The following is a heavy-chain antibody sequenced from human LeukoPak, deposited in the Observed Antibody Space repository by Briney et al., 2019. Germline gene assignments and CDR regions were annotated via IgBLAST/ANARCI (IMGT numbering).Heavy chain of an antibody. V-gene: IGHV3-21*01. Sequence: KSGGSLRLSCAASGFTFGSYSMNWVRQAPGKGLEWVSSISSSSSYIYYADSVKGRFAISRDNAKNSLYLQMNSLRAEDTAVYYCARFSTDDAFDIWGQGTMVTVSS. J-gene: IGHJ3*02. CDR3: ARFSTDDAFDI. CDR2: ISSSSSYI. CDR1: GFTFGSYS. D-gene: IGHD2-2*01.